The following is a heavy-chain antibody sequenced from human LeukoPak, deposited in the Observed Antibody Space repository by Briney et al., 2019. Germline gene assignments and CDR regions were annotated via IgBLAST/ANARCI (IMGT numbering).Heavy chain of an antibody. CDR2: ISYDGSNK. CDR3: ARWGWVGEGATTPDY. Sequence: GGSLRLSCAASGFTFSSYAMHWVRQAPGKGLEWVAVISYDGSNKYYADSVEGRFTISRDNSKNTLYLQMNSLRAEDTAVYYCARWGWVGEGATTPDYWGQGTLVTVSS. D-gene: IGHD1-26*01. CDR1: GFTFSSYA. J-gene: IGHJ4*02. V-gene: IGHV3-30*01.